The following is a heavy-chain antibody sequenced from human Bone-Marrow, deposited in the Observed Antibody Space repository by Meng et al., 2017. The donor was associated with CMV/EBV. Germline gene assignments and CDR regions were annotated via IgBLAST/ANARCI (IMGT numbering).Heavy chain of an antibody. Sequence: SETLSLTCTVSGGSISSSSYYWGWIRQPPGKGLEWIGSIYYSGSTYYNPSLKSRVTISVDTSKNQFSLKLSSVTAADTAVYYCARGWSGWYSYWGQGTLVTVSS. CDR2: IYYSGST. D-gene: IGHD6-19*01. J-gene: IGHJ4*02. V-gene: IGHV4-39*07. CDR3: ARGWSGWYSY. CDR1: GGSISSSSYY.